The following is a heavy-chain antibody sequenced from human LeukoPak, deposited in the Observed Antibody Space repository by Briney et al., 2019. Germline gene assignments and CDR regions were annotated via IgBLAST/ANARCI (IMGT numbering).Heavy chain of an antibody. J-gene: IGHJ6*03. D-gene: IGHD3-10*01. V-gene: IGHV1-8*03. Sequence: ASVKVSCKASGYTFTSYDINWVRQATGQGLEWMGWMNPNSGNTGYAQKFQGRITITRNTSISTAYMELSSLRSEDTAVYYCARGPYYKGSGSHYNLPWHFYYYMDVWGKGTTVTVSS. CDR2: MNPNSGNT. CDR3: ARGPYYKGSGSHYNLPWHFYYYMDV. CDR1: GYTFTSYD.